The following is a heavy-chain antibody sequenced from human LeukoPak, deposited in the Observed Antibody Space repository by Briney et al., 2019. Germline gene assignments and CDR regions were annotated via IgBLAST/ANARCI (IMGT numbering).Heavy chain of an antibody. V-gene: IGHV3-73*01. J-gene: IGHJ4*02. D-gene: IGHD6-13*01. CDR1: GFTFSGSA. CDR3: TTRNLYSSSWYLDY. Sequence: GGSLRLSCAASGFTFSGSAMHGVRQASGKGLEWVGRIRSKANSYATEYAASVKGRFTISRDDSKNTAYLQMNSLKTEDTAVYYCTTRNLYSSSWYLDYWGQGTLVTVSS. CDR2: IRSKANSYAT.